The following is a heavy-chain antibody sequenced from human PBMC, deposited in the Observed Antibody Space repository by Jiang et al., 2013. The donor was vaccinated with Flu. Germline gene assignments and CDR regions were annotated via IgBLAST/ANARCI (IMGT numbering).Heavy chain of an antibody. V-gene: IGHV5-51*01. J-gene: IGHJ3*02. D-gene: IGHD1-26*01. Sequence: IYPGDXDTRYSPSFQGQVTISADESISTAYLQWSSLKASDTAMYYCACTLFGSYSFDAFDIWGQGTMVTVSS. CDR2: IYPGDXDT. CDR3: ACTLFGSYSFDAFDI.